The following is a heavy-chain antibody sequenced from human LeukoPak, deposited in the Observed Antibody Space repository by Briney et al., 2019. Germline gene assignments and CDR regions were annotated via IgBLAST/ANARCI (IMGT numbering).Heavy chain of an antibody. Sequence: ASVKVSCKASGGTFSSFGISWVRQAPGQGLEWMGRIIPILGIANYAQKFQGRVTITADKSTSTAYMELSSLRSEDTAVYYCARSRATMVRGVIGYYYYYGMDVWGQGTTVTVSS. J-gene: IGHJ6*02. CDR2: IIPILGIA. CDR3: ARSRATMVRGVIGYYYYYGMDV. V-gene: IGHV1-69*04. CDR1: GGTFSSFG. D-gene: IGHD3-10*01.